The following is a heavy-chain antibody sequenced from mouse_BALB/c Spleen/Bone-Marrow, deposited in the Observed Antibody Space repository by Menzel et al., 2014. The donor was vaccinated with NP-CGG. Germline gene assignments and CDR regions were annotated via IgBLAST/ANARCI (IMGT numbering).Heavy chain of an antibody. J-gene: IGHJ4*01. D-gene: IGHD1-2*01. CDR1: GFDFSRYW. CDR3: ARHHYYGYVDY. Sequence: EVKLMESGGGLVQPGGSLKLSCAASGFDFSRYWMSWVRQAPGKGLEWIGEINPDSSTINYTPSLKDKFIISRDNAKNTLYLQMSKVRSEDTALYYCARHHYYGYVDYWGQGTSVTVSS. V-gene: IGHV4-1*02. CDR2: INPDSSTI.